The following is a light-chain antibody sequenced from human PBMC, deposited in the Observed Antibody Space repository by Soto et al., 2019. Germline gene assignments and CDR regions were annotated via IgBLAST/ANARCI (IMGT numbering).Light chain of an antibody. J-gene: IGLJ1*01. V-gene: IGLV2-14*01. CDR2: DVS. Sequence: QSALTQPASVSGSPGQSITISCTGTSSDVGGYNYVSWYQQYPGKAPKLLIYDVSNRPSGVSNRFSGSKSGNTASLTISGLQAEDEAEDYCSSYTSSSPYVFGTGTKLTVL. CDR3: SSYTSSSPYV. CDR1: SSDVGGYNY.